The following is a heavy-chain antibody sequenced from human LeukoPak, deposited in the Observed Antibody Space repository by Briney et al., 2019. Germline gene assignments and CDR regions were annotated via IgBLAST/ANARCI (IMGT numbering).Heavy chain of an antibody. Sequence: GESLKISCKGSGYSFTSYWIGWVRQMPGKGLEWMGIIYPGDSDTRYSPSFQGQVTISADKSISTAYLQWSSLKASDTAMYYCARHLVEMATIGMVDIWGQGTMVTVSS. V-gene: IGHV5-51*01. CDR2: IYPGDSDT. D-gene: IGHD5-24*01. J-gene: IGHJ3*02. CDR1: GYSFTSYW. CDR3: ARHLVEMATIGMVDI.